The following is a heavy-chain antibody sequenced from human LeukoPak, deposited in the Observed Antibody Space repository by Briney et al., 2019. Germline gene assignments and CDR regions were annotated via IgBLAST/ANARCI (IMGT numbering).Heavy chain of an antibody. Sequence: GGSLRLSCAASGFTFASYSMNWVRRAPGKGLEWVSSISGDSTYIYNAGSVKGRFTISRDNAQASLYLQMISLRADDTAVYYCARVSGRLERQSDLDYWGQGTLVIVSS. CDR2: ISGDSTYI. D-gene: IGHD1-1*01. J-gene: IGHJ4*02. CDR1: GFTFASYS. CDR3: ARVSGRLERQSDLDY. V-gene: IGHV3-21*01.